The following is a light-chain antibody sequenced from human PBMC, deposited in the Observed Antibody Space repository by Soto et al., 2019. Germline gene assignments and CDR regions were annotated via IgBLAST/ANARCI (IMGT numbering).Light chain of an antibody. CDR3: SSYTSSRTL. CDR1: SSDVGGYNY. J-gene: IGLJ2*01. V-gene: IGLV2-14*01. CDR2: DVS. Sequence: QSALTQPASVSGSPGQSITISCTGTSSDVGGYNYVSWYQQHPGKAPNLMIYDVSNRPSGVSNRFSGSTSGNTASLTISGLQAEDEADYYCSSYTSSRTLFGGGTKLTVL.